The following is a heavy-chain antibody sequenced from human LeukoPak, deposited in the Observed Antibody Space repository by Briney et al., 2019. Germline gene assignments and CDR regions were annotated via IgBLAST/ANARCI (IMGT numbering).Heavy chain of an antibody. D-gene: IGHD3-10*01. CDR3: ARSYYYGSGSYGPPNWFDP. CDR2: IYHSGST. Sequence: SETLSLTCAVSGGAISSGGYSWSWIRQPPGTGLEWGGYIYHSGSTYYNPSLKSRVTMSVDGSKNQFSLNLSSVTAADTAVYYCARSYYYGSGSYGPPNWFDPWGQGTLVTVSS. CDR1: GGAISSGGYS. V-gene: IGHV4-30-2*01. J-gene: IGHJ5*02.